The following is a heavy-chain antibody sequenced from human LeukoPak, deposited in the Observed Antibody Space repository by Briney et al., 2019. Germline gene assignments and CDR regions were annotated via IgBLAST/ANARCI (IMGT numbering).Heavy chain of an antibody. D-gene: IGHD5-24*01. Sequence: QPGGSLRLSCAASGFTFSSYWMHWVRQAPGKGLVWVSAINSDGSSTSYADSVKGRFTISRDNAKNTLYLQMNSLRAEDTAVYYCARGVRWLQSGHAFDIWGQGTMVTVSS. CDR1: GFTFSSYW. V-gene: IGHV3-74*01. J-gene: IGHJ3*02. CDR2: INSDGSST. CDR3: ARGVRWLQSGHAFDI.